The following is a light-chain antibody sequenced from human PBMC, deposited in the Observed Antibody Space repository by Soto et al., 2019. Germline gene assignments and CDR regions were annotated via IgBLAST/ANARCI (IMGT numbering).Light chain of an antibody. CDR2: AAS. CDR3: QQYNSYS. Sequence: DIQMTQSPSSLSASVGDGVTITCRASQSISSYLNWYQQKPGKAPKLLIYAASSLQSGVPSRFSGSGSGTEFTLTISSLQPDDFATYYCQQYNSYSFGQGTKVDIK. V-gene: IGKV1-39*01. CDR1: QSISSY. J-gene: IGKJ1*01.